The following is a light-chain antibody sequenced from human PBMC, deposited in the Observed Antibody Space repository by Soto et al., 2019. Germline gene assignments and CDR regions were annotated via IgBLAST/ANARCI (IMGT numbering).Light chain of an antibody. Sequence: QSVLTQPASVSGCPGQSITISCTGTSSDVGNYNLVSWYQQHPGKAPKLMIYEGSKRPSGVSNRFSGSKSGNTASLTISILQAEDEADYYCCSYAGSSTYVFGTGTKV. V-gene: IGLV2-23*01. CDR3: CSYAGSSTYV. CDR2: EGS. J-gene: IGLJ1*01. CDR1: SSDVGNYNL.